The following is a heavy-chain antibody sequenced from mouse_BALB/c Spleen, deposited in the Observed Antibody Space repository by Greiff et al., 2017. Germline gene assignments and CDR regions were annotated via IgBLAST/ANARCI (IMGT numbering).Heavy chain of an antibody. CDR3: ARDMNYGYYFDY. V-gene: IGHV7-3*02. CDR1: GFTFTDYY. J-gene: IGHJ2*01. Sequence: EVNLVESGGGLVQPGGSLRLSCATSGFTFTDYYMSWVRQPPGKALEWLRFIRNKANGYTTEYSASVKGRFTISRDNSPSILYLQMNTLRAEDSATDYCARDMNYGYYFDYWGQGTTLTVSS. CDR2: IRNKANGYTT. D-gene: IGHD1-2*01.